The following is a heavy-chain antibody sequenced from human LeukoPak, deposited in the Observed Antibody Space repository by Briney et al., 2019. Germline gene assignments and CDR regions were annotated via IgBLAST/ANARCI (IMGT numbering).Heavy chain of an antibody. V-gene: IGHV1-69*13. CDR3: ARAPFDYGVMDV. J-gene: IGHJ6*02. D-gene: IGHD4-17*01. CDR1: GGTFSSYA. CDR2: IIPIFGTA. Sequence: SVKVSCKASGGTFSSYAVSWVRQAPGQGLEWMGGIIPIFGTANYAQKFQGRVTITADESTSTAYMELRSLRSGDTAVYYCARAPFDYGVMDVWGQGTTVTVSS.